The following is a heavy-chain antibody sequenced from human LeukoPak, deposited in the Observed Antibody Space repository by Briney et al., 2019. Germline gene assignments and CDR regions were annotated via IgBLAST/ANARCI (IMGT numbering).Heavy chain of an antibody. CDR1: GASIPSDD. Sequence: SETLSLTCTALGASIPSDDGSSTGEPPGKGLEWIGYIYYTGTTKYNPSLTSRVTISVDTSKSQFSLKWSSVTAADTAVYYCARHCRNYGISYFDRWGRGTLVTVSS. CDR3: ARHCRNYGISYFDR. J-gene: IGHJ2*01. CDR2: IYYTGTT. V-gene: IGHV4-59*01. D-gene: IGHD3-10*01.